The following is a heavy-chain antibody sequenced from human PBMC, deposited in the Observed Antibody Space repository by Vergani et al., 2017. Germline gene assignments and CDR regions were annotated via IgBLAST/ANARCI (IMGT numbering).Heavy chain of an antibody. CDR3: AKSMIAFPR. CDR1: GFTFDDYA. Sequence: EVQLVESGGGLVQPGRSLRLSCAASGFTFDDYAMHWVRQAPGKGLEWVSGISWNSGSIGYADSVKGRFTISRDNAKNSLYLQMNSLRAEDTALYYCAKSMIAFPRWGQGTLVTVSS. D-gene: IGHD3-22*01. CDR2: ISWNSGSI. V-gene: IGHV3-9*01. J-gene: IGHJ4*02.